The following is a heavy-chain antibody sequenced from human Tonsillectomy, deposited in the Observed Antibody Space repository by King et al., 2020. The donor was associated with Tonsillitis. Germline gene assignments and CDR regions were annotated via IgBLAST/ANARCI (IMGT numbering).Heavy chain of an antibody. CDR2: ISWDGGST. CDR1: GFTFDDYT. CDR3: AKDINSYYDLWSGNVGGMDV. D-gene: IGHD3-3*01. Sequence: VQLVESGGVVVQPGGSLRLSCAASGFTFDDYTMHWVRQAPGKGLEWVSLISWDGGSTYYADSVKGRFTISRDNSKNSLYLQMNSLRTEDTALYYCAKDINSYYDLWSGNVGGMDVWGQGTTLTVSS. J-gene: IGHJ6*02. V-gene: IGHV3-43*01.